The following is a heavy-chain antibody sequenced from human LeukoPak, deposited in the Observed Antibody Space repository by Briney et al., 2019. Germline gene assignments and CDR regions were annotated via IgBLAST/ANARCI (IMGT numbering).Heavy chain of an antibody. D-gene: IGHD4-17*01. J-gene: IGHJ6*02. CDR2: IYYSGST. Sequence: SQTLSPTCTVSGGSISSGDYYWSWIRQPPGKGLEWIGYIYYSGSTYYNPSLKSRVTISVDTSKNQFSLKLSSVTAADTAVYYCARIYGDYEVNYYYGMDVWGQGTTVTVSS. V-gene: IGHV4-30-4*01. CDR1: GGSISSGDYY. CDR3: ARIYGDYEVNYYYGMDV.